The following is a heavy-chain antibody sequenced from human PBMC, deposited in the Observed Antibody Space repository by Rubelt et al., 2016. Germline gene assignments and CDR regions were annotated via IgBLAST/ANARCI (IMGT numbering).Heavy chain of an antibody. J-gene: IGHJ6*02. CDR2: INAGNGNT. D-gene: IGHD3-10*01. CDR1: GYTFTSYA. Sequence: QVQLVQSGAEVKKPGASVKVSCKASGYTFTSYAMHWVRQAPGQRLEWMGWINAGNGNTKYSQKVRGRVTITRDTSASTAYMERSSLRSEDTAVYYCARDGWFGENVWGQGTTVTVSS. V-gene: IGHV1-3*01. CDR3: ARDGWFGENV.